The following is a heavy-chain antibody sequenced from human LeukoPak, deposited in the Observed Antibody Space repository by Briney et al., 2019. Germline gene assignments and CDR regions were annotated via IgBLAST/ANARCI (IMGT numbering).Heavy chain of an antibody. D-gene: IGHD2-2*01. CDR3: ARDFGLVIVPAATAFDY. J-gene: IGHJ4*02. Sequence: PGGSLRLSCAASGFTFSSYSMNWVRQAPGKGLEWVSSISSSSSYIYYADSVKGRFTISRDNAKNSLYLQMNSLRAEDTAVYYCARDFGLVIVPAATAFDYWGQGTLVTVSS. CDR1: GFTFSSYS. V-gene: IGHV3-21*01. CDR2: ISSSSSYI.